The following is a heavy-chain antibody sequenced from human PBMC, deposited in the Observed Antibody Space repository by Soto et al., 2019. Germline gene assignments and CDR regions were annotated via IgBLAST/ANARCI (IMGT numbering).Heavy chain of an antibody. V-gene: IGHV4-31*02. D-gene: IGHD2-21*02. Sequence: SETLSLTCTVSGGSISSGGYYWSWIRQHPGKGLEWIGYIYNSGSTYYNPSLKSRVTISVDTSKNQFSLKLSSVTAADTAVYYCARVCGGDCHYGMDVWGQGTTVTVSS. CDR3: ARVCGGDCHYGMDV. J-gene: IGHJ6*02. CDR2: IYNSGST. CDR1: GGSISSGGYY.